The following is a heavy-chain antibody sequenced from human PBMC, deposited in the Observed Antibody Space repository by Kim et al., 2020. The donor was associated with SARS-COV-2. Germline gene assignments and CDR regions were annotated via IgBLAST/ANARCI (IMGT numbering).Heavy chain of an antibody. CDR1: GFTFSSYS. J-gene: IGHJ4*02. CDR3: ASSKLRYFDWLFGY. CDR2: ISSRSNYI. D-gene: IGHD3-9*01. Sequence: GGSLRLSCAASGFTFSSYSMNWVRQTPGKGLEWVSSISSRSNYIYYEDSVKGRFTVSRDNAKHSLYLQMNSLRAEDTAVYFCASSKLRYFDWLFGYWGQGTLVTVSS. V-gene: IGHV3-21*01.